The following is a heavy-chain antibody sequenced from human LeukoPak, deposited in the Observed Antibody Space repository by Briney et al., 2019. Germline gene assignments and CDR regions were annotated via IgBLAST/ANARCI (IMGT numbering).Heavy chain of an antibody. V-gene: IGHV1-69*01. Sequence: GSSVKVSCKASGGTFSSYAISWERQAPGQGLEWMGGIIPIFGTANYAQKFQGRVTITAGESTSTAYMELCSLRSEDTAVYYCARVTGSGPGAFDIWGQGTMVTVSS. J-gene: IGHJ3*02. CDR1: GGTFSSYA. CDR2: IIPIFGTA. CDR3: ARVTGSGPGAFDI. D-gene: IGHD3-10*01.